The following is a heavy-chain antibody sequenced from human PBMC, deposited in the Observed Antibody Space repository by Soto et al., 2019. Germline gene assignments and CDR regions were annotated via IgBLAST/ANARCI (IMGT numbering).Heavy chain of an antibody. CDR2: ISHDGDNI. CDR1: GFTFKNYA. J-gene: IGHJ2*01. V-gene: IGHV3-30*18. Sequence: QVQLVESGGGVVQPGRSLRLSCAASGFTFKNYAMHWVRQAPGTGLEWVAVISHDGDNIYYADSVKDRFTISRDDAGNTLYLQMNSLRAEDTAIYSCAKSGATVTTFWYFDLWGHGTLVTVSA. CDR3: AKSGATVTTFWYFDL. D-gene: IGHD4-17*01.